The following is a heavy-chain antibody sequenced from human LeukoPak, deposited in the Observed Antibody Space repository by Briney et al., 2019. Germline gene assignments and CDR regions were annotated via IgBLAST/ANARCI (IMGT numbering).Heavy chain of an antibody. D-gene: IGHD1-1*01. CDR2: IYYSGST. CDR1: GGSINSYY. J-gene: IGHJ4*02. V-gene: IGHV4-59*01. CDR3: ARDGKYYFDY. Sequence: SETLSLTCTVSGGSINSYYWSWIRQPPGKGLEWIGYIYYSGSTNYNPSLKSRVTISVDTSKNQFSLKLSSVTAADTAVYYCARDGKYYFDYWGQGTLVTVSS.